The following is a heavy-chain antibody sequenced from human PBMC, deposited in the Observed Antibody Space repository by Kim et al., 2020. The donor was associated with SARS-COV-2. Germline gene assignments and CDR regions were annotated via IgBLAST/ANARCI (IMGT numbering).Heavy chain of an antibody. CDR1: GFTVSSNY. CDR2: IYSGGST. V-gene: IGHV3-53*01. Sequence: GGSLRLSCAASGFTVSSNYMSWVRQAPGKGLEWVSVIYSGGSTYYADSVKGRFTISRDNSKNTLYLQMNSLRAEDTAVYYCARDSQHYDILTGYYNGGFDYWGQGTLVTVSS. J-gene: IGHJ4*02. D-gene: IGHD3-9*01. CDR3: ARDSQHYDILTGYYNGGFDY.